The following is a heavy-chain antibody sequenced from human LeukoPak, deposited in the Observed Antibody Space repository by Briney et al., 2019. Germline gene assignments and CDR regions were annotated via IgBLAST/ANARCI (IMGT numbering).Heavy chain of an antibody. CDR3: ARVEELGYCSGGSCYRRPYYFDY. Sequence: ASVKVSCKASGYTLTSYDINWVRQATGQGLEWMGWMNPNSGNTNYAQKLQGRVTMTTDTSTSTAYTELRSLRSDDTAVYYCARVEELGYCSGGSCYRRPYYFDYWGQGTLVTVSS. V-gene: IGHV1-18*01. CDR1: GYTLTSYD. CDR2: MNPNSGNT. J-gene: IGHJ4*02. D-gene: IGHD2-15*01.